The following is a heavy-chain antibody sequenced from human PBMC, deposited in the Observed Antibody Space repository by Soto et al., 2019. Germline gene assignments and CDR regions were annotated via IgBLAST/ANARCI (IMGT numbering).Heavy chain of an antibody. V-gene: IGHV4-39*01. J-gene: IGHJ4*02. CDR1: GGSIDRTTYY. CDR2: IYYSGRV. CDR3: ARLGGSYTIDS. D-gene: IGHD1-26*01. Sequence: SETLSLTCTVSGGSIDRTTYYWGWIRQPPGKGLEWIGNIYYSGRVYYNPSLKSRVTISVDTSKNQFSLRLASLTAADTAVYYCARLGGSYTIDSWGQGTLVTVYS.